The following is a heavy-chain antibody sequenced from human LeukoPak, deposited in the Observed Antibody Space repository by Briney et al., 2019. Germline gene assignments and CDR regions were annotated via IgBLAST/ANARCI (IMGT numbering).Heavy chain of an antibody. Sequence: PGGSLRLSCAPSVFTFSSYAMSWVRQGPGKGLEWVSTTSCRASYIYYADSVKGRFTISRDNYKNTLYLQMQSLRAENKAAYHVAKETCAYRYLDYWGQGTLVTVSS. CDR2: TSCRASYI. CDR1: VFTFSSYA. D-gene: IGHD3-16*01. V-gene: IGHV3-23*01. CDR3: AKETCAYRYLDY. J-gene: IGHJ4*02.